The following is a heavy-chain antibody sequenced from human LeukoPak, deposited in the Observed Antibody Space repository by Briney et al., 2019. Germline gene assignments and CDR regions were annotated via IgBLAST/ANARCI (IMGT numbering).Heavy chain of an antibody. Sequence: PGGSLRLSCAASGFTFTNHAMAWVRLAPGKGLEGVSTLSDRGASTYYADSVKGRFTISRDNSRNTMYLQMDSLRDDDTGVYFCARTPSRDGYSHIDFWGQGALVTVSS. D-gene: IGHD5-24*01. CDR2: LSDRGAST. CDR1: GFTFTNHA. J-gene: IGHJ4*02. V-gene: IGHV3-23*01. CDR3: ARTPSRDGYSHIDF.